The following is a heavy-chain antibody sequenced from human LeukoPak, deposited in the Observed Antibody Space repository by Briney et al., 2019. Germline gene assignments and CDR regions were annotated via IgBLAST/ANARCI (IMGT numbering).Heavy chain of an antibody. D-gene: IGHD5-18*01. CDR2: IYYSGST. CDR1: GGSISSYY. CDR3: ARGTAQLFFDY. J-gene: IGHJ4*02. V-gene: IGHV4-59*01. Sequence: SETLSLTCTVSGGSISSYYWSWIRQPPGKGLEWIGYIYYSGSTNYNPSLKSRVTISVDTSKNQFSLKLSSVTAADTAVYYCARGTAQLFFDYWGQGTLVTVSS.